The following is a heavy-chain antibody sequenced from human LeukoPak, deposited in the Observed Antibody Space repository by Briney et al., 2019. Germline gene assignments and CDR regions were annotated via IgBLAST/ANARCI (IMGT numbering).Heavy chain of an antibody. J-gene: IGHJ6*02. CDR2: ISYDGSNK. CDR1: GFTFSSYA. D-gene: IGHD1-26*01. CDR3: ARSRVGAIRYYYYGMDV. V-gene: IGHV3-30*04. Sequence: PGRSLRLSCAASGFTFSSYAMHWVRQAPGKGLEWVAVISYDGSNKYYADSVKGRFTISRDNSKNTLYLQMNSLRAEDTAVYYCARSRVGAIRYYYYGMDVWGQGTTVTVSS.